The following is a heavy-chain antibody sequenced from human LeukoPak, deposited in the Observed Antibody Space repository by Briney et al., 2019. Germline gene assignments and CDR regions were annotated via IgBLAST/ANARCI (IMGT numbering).Heavy chain of an antibody. CDR3: ARDTPRTDAFDI. CDR2: ISSSSSYI. CDR1: GFTFSSYS. Sequence: GGSLRLSCAASGFTFSSYSMNWVRQAPGKGLEWVSSISSSSSYIYYADSEKGRFTISRDNAKNSLYLQMNSLRAEDTAVYYCARDTPRTDAFDIWGQGTMVTVSS. D-gene: IGHD1-14*01. V-gene: IGHV3-21*01. J-gene: IGHJ3*02.